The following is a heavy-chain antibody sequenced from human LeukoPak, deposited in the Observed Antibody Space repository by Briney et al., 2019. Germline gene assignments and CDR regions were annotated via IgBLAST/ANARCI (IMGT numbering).Heavy chain of an antibody. D-gene: IGHD5-12*01. CDR1: GGSISSSNL. V-gene: IGHV4-4*03. Sequence: PPETLCLTCAVSGGSISSSNLWSWVRQPPGKGLEWIGEIYHSGSTNYNPSLKSRVTISVDMSKNQFSLRLSSVTAADTAVYYCAKPRATGQGIFDLWGQGT. CDR3: AKPRATGQGIFDL. J-gene: IGHJ3*01. CDR2: IYHSGST.